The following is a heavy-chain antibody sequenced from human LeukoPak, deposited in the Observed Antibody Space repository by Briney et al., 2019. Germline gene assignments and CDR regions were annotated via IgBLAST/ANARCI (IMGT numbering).Heavy chain of an antibody. V-gene: IGHV3-23*01. CDR2: ISDSGGRT. D-gene: IGHD3-22*01. CDR3: AKRGVVIRVILVGFHKEANYFDS. J-gene: IGHJ4*02. CDR1: GFTLSNYG. Sequence: GGSLRLSCAVSGFTLSNYGMSWVRQAPGKGLEWVAGISDSGGRTNYADSVKGRFTISRGNPKNTLYLQMNSLRAEDTAVYFCAKRGVVIRVILVGFHKEANYFDSWGQGALLTVSS.